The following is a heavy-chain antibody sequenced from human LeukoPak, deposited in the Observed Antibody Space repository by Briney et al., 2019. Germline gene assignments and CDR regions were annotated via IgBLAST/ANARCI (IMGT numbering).Heavy chain of an antibody. CDR2: IYPGDSDT. CDR3: ARLNGAYSGYGPVDY. CDR1: GSSFTSYW. V-gene: IGHV5-51*01. Sequence: PGASLQISCKGSGSSFTSYWIGWGRQLPGKGLEWMGIIYPGDSDTRYSPSFQGQVTISADKSISTAYLQWSSLKASDTAMYYCARLNGAYSGYGPVDYWGQGTLVTVSS. D-gene: IGHD5-12*01. J-gene: IGHJ4*02.